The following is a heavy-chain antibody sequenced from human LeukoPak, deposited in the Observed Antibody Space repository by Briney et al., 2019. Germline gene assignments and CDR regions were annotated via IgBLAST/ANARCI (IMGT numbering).Heavy chain of an antibody. CDR1: GGSIRSSNYC. J-gene: IGHJ4*02. CDR3: ARHYYGSGSFYSPVDY. CDR2: IHYSGST. Sequence: SETLSLTCTVSGGSIRSSNYCWSWIRQPPGKGLEWIGYIHYSGSTIYNPSLKSRVTISVDMSKNQFSLKLSSVTAADTAVYYCARHYYGSGSFYSPVDYWGQGTLVTVSS. V-gene: IGHV4-61*05. D-gene: IGHD3-10*01.